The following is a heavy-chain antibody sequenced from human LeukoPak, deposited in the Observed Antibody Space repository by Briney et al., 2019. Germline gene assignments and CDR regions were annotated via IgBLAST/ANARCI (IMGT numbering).Heavy chain of an antibody. CDR3: AREMDDILTGYGLDY. CDR1: GITFSKAW. Sequence: PGGSLRLSCAASGITFSKAWMSWVRQAPGKGLEWVSSISSTGSYIFYADSVKGRFTISRDNAKNSLYLQMNSLRAEDTAVYYCAREMDDILTGYGLDYWGQGTLVTVSS. CDR2: ISSTGSYI. J-gene: IGHJ4*02. D-gene: IGHD3-9*01. V-gene: IGHV3-21*01.